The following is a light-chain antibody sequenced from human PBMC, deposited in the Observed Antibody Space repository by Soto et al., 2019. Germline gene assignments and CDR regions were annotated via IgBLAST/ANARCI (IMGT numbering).Light chain of an antibody. J-gene: IGKJ1*01. CDR1: QIISNY. V-gene: IGKV3-11*01. CDR2: DAS. CDR3: QQRSDWPRT. Sequence: EIVLTQSPATLSLSPGERATLSCRASQIISNYLAWYQQKPGQAPRLLIYDASNRATGIPARFSGSGSGTDFTLTITSLEPEDFAVYYCQQRSDWPRTFGQGTRWIS.